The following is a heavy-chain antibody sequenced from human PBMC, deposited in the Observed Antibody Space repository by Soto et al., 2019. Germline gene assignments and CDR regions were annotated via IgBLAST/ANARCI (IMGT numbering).Heavy chain of an antibody. Sequence: GSLRLSCAASGFTFSNYGMSWVRQAPGKGLEWVSLINSAGRTYYADSVKGRFTISRDNSKNTLYLQMNTLGAEDTAVYYCAKRIALSNYYFDYWGQGTLVTVSS. D-gene: IGHD3-16*02. V-gene: IGHV3-23*01. CDR1: GFTFSNYG. J-gene: IGHJ4*02. CDR2: INSAGRT. CDR3: AKRIALSNYYFDY.